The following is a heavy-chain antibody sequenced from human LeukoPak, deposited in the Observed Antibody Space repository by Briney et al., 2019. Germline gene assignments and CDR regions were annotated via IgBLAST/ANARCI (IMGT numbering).Heavy chain of an antibody. J-gene: IGHJ3*02. CDR2: ISSNGGST. CDR1: GFTFSSYA. CDR3: ARALGSGYGYAFDI. Sequence: PGGSLRLSCAASGFTFSSYAMHWVRQAPGKGLEYVSAISSNGGSTYYANSVKGRFTISRDNSKNTLYLQMGSLRAEDMAVYYCARALGSGYGYAFDIWGQGTMVTVSS. D-gene: IGHD5-12*01. V-gene: IGHV3-64*01.